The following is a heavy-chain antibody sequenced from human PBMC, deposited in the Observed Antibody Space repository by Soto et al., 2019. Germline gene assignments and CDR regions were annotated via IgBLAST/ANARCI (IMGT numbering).Heavy chain of an antibody. D-gene: IGHD6-13*01. CDR1: GYTFTGYY. Sequence: QVQLVQSGAEVKKPGASVKVSCKASGYTFTGYYMHWVRQAPGQGLEWMGWINPNSGGTNYAQKFQGWVTMTRDTSISTAYMELSRLRSDDTAVYYCARASPRPLYSSSWYVMFDYWGQGTLVTVSS. J-gene: IGHJ4*02. CDR3: ARASPRPLYSSSWYVMFDY. CDR2: INPNSGGT. V-gene: IGHV1-2*04.